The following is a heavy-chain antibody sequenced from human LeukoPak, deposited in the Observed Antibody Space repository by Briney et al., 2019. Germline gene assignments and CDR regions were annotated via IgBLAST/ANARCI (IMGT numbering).Heavy chain of an antibody. CDR3: ARDLGWDVLIIDY. V-gene: IGHV1-2*02. D-gene: IGHD1-26*01. J-gene: IGHJ4*02. Sequence: ASVKVSCKASGYIFTRYSIHWVRQAPGQGLEWMGCINSNSGGTNYAQKFQGRVTMTRDTSIRTAYMELSSLRSDDTALYYCARDLGWDVLIIDYWGQGTLVTVSS. CDR1: GYIFTRYS. CDR2: INSNSGGT.